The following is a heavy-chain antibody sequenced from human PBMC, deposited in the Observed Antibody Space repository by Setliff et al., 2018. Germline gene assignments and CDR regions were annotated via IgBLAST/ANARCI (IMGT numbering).Heavy chain of an antibody. V-gene: IGHV3-74*01. D-gene: IGHD3-22*01. J-gene: IGHJ4*02. Sequence: GGSLRLSCGASGFTFSNYWMYWVRQVPGKGLVWVSRINGDGTITHYADSVKGRFTISRDNGKNTVYLQMNSLRAEDTAMYYCARGSAYSSGSFDCWGQGTLVTVSS. CDR1: GFTFSNYW. CDR2: INGDGTIT. CDR3: ARGSAYSSGSFDC.